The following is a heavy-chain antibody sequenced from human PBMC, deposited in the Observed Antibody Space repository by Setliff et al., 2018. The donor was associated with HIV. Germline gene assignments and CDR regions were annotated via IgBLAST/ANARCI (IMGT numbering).Heavy chain of an antibody. CDR3: TIPASSLAPN. CDR1: GGSFSGYY. CDR2: IRSSGDT. J-gene: IGHJ4*02. Sequence: PSETLSLTCAVYGGSFSGYYWSWIRQPPGKGLEWIASIRSSGDTYYNPSLQSRVIISVDTSNNQISLKLTSVTAADTAVYYCTIPASSLAPNWGRGTQVTVS. V-gene: IGHV4-34*01.